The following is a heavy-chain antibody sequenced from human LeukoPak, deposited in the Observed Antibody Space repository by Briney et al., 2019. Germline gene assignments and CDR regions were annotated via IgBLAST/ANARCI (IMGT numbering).Heavy chain of an antibody. V-gene: IGHV1-8*01. CDR2: MNPNSGNT. D-gene: IGHD3-22*01. CDR3: AKDMAYDSSVQIGAFDI. Sequence: ASVKVSCKASGYTFTSYDINWVRQATGQGLEWMGWMNPNSGNTGYAQKFQGRVTMTRNTSISTAYMELSSLRSEDTAVYYCAKDMAYDSSVQIGAFDIWGQGTMVTVSS. CDR1: GYTFTSYD. J-gene: IGHJ3*02.